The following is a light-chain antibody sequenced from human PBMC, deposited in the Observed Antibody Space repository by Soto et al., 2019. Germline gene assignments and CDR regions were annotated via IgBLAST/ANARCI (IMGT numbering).Light chain of an antibody. Sequence: DIQMTQSPSTLSASVGDRVTITCRASQSISSWFAWYQQKPGKAPKLLIYDASSLESGVPSRFSGSGSGTDFTLTISSLQPCDFATYYCQQYNSYPWTFGQGTQLEIK. V-gene: IGKV1-5*01. J-gene: IGKJ2*02. CDR1: QSISSW. CDR2: DAS. CDR3: QQYNSYPWT.